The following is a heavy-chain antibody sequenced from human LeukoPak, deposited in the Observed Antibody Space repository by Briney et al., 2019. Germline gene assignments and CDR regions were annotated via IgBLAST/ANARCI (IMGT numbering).Heavy chain of an antibody. D-gene: IGHD3-22*01. CDR3: ARLITYYDSSGYYEGDAFDI. J-gene: IGHJ3*02. CDR2: IHYTGST. Sequence: PSETLSLTCTVSGGSISGDYWSWIRQPPGKGLEWIGYIHYTGSTNYNPSLKSRVTISVDTSKNQFSLKLSSVTAADTAVYYCARLITYYDSSGYYEGDAFDIWGQGTMVTVSS. V-gene: IGHV4-59*01. CDR1: GGSISGDY.